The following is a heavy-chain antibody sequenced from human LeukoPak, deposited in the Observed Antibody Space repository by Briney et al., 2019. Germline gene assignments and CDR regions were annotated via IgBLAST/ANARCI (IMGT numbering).Heavy chain of an antibody. J-gene: IGHJ6*03. Sequence: SVKVSYKASGDTFSSYAISWVRQAPGQGLEWMGGIIPIFGTANYAQKFQGGVTITADESTSTAYMELSSLRSEDTAVYYCARSGSRYSYYYYYMDVWGKGTTVTVSS. CDR1: GDTFSSYA. CDR2: IIPIFGTA. CDR3: ARSGSRYSYYYYYMDV. D-gene: IGHD1-1*01. V-gene: IGHV1-69*13.